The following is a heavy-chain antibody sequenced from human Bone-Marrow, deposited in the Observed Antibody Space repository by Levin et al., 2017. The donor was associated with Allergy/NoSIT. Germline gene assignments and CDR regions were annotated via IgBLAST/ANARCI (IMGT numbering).Heavy chain of an antibody. V-gene: IGHV1-8*01. CDR3: ATQKWERLRSYSYYGMDV. CDR2: MNPNSGNT. Sequence: PVASVKVSCKASGYTFTNYDINWVRQATGQGLEWMGWMNPNSGNTGYAQKFQGRVTLTRTSSISTAYMELSSLTSEDTAVYYCATQKWERLRSYSYYGMDVWGQGTTVTVSS. J-gene: IGHJ6*02. CDR1: GYTFTNYD. D-gene: IGHD1-26*01.